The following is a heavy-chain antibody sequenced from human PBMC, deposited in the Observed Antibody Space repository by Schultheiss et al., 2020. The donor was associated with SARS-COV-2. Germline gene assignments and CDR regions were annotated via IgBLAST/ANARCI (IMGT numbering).Heavy chain of an antibody. J-gene: IGHJ4*02. D-gene: IGHD3-3*01. CDR3: ARGFSIFGEVDY. CDR1: GGSISSSSYY. V-gene: IGHV4-61*05. CDR2: IYYSGST. Sequence: SETLSLTCTVSGGSISSSSYYWSWIRQHPGKGLEWIGYIYYSGSTNYNPSLKSRVTISVDTSKNQFSLKLSSVTAADTAVYYCARGFSIFGEVDYWGQGTLVTVSS.